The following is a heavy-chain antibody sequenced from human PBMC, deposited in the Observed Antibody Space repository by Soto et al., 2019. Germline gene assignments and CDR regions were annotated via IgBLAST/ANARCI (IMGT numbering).Heavy chain of an antibody. V-gene: IGHV1-8*01. CDR2: MNPNSGNT. CDR1: GYTFTSYD. D-gene: IGHD2-15*01. CDR3: ARGKCSGGSCYSGGYYYYYYYMDV. Sequence: QVQLLQSGAEVKKPGASVKVSCKASGYTFTSYDINWVRQATGQGLEWMGWMNPNSGNTGYAQKFQGSVTMTRNTSISTAYMELSSLRSEDTAVYYCARGKCSGGSCYSGGYYYYYYYMDVWGKGTTVTVSS. J-gene: IGHJ6*03.